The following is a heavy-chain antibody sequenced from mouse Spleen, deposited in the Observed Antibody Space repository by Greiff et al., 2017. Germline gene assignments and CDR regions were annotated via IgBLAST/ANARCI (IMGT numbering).Heavy chain of an antibody. CDR1: GYTFTDYE. CDR3: TRSPYYSNSFFDY. Sequence: VQLQQSGAELVRPGASVTLSCKASGYTFTDYEMHWVKQTPVHGLEWIGAIDPETGGTAYNQKFKGKAILTADKSSSTAYMELRSLTSEDSAVYYCTRSPYYSNSFFDYWGQGTTLTVSS. CDR2: IDPETGGT. J-gene: IGHJ2*01. V-gene: IGHV1-15*01. D-gene: IGHD2-5*01.